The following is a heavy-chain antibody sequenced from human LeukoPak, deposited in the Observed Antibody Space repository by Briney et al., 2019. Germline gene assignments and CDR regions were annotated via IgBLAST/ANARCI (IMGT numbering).Heavy chain of an antibody. CDR1: GGTFSSYA. CDR2: ISAYNGNT. Sequence: GASVKVSCKASGGTFSSYAISWVRQAPGQGLEWMGWISAYNGNTNYAQKLQGRVTMTTDTSTSTAYMELRSLRSDDTAVYYCEREPGDDYGDYHFDYWGQGTLVTVSS. D-gene: IGHD4-17*01. V-gene: IGHV1-18*01. J-gene: IGHJ4*02. CDR3: EREPGDDYGDYHFDY.